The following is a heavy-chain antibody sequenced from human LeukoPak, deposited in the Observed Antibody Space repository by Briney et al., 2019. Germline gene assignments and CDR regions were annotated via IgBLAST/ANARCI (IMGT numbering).Heavy chain of an antibody. V-gene: IGHV3-30*02. CDR3: AKVLTGYCSSTSCPFDS. J-gene: IGHJ4*02. D-gene: IGHD2-2*01. Sequence: GGSLRLSCAASGFTFSSYGMHWVRQAPGKGLEWVAYIRYHGSNKNYADSVKGRFTISRDNSTDTLFLQMSSLRAEDTAVYYCAKVLTGYCSSTSCPFDSWGQGTLVTVSS. CDR1: GFTFSSYG. CDR2: IRYHGSNK.